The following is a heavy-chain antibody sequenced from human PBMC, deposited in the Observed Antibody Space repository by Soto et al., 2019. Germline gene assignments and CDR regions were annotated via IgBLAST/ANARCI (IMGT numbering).Heavy chain of an antibody. V-gene: IGHV4-59*08. CDR1: GGPNRWFY. J-gene: IGHJ3*02. Sequence: SEDLSLPRTVSGGPNRWFYRGWVRQPQGKGLEWIGYIYYSGSTNYNPSLKSRVTISVDTSKNQFSLKLSSVTAADTAVYYCARLYGLDAFDIWGQGTMVTVSS. CDR3: ARLYGLDAFDI. CDR2: IYYSGST. D-gene: IGHD3-16*02.